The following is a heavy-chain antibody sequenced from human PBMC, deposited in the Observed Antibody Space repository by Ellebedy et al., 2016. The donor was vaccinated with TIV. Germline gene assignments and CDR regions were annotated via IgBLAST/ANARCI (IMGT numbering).Heavy chain of an antibody. Sequence: SETLSLTXTVSGGSISSYYWSWIRQPPGKGLEWIGEINHSGSTNYNPSLKSRVTISVDTSKNQFSLKLSSVTAADTAVYYCARGGIVVVPAASWFDPWGQGTLVTVSS. J-gene: IGHJ5*02. CDR1: GGSISSYY. CDR3: ARGGIVVVPAASWFDP. CDR2: INHSGST. V-gene: IGHV4-34*01. D-gene: IGHD2-2*01.